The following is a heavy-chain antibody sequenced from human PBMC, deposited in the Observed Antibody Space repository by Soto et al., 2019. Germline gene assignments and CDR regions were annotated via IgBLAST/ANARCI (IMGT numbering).Heavy chain of an antibody. D-gene: IGHD3-3*01. CDR2: VYHTGRT. J-gene: IGHJ4*02. V-gene: IGHV4-61*01. CDR1: GGSFKSGSYS. CDR3: ARDFAYSDS. Sequence: SETLSLTCTVSGGSFKSGSYSWSWIRQPPGKGLEWIGYVYHTGRTSYNPSLKSRVSISMDTSKNQFSLKLDSVTAADTAVYLFARDFAYSDSGDQGTLGTGSS.